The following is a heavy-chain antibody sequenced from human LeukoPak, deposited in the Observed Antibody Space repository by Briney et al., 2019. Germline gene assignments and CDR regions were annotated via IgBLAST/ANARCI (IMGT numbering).Heavy chain of an antibody. Sequence: ASVKVSCKASGYTFTSYAMHWVRQAPGQRLEWMGGIIPIFGTANYAQKFQGRVTITADESTSTAYMELSSLRSEDTAVYYCARDYYDSSGYGNRHAFDIWGQGTMVTVSS. CDR3: ARDYYDSSGYGNRHAFDI. CDR2: IIPIFGTA. D-gene: IGHD3-22*01. CDR1: GYTFTSYA. J-gene: IGHJ3*02. V-gene: IGHV1-69*13.